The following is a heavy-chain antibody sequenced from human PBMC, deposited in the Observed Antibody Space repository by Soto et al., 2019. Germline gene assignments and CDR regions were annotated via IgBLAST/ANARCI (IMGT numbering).Heavy chain of an antibody. Sequence: SQTLSLTCAISGGSVSSNSAAWNWIRQSPSRGLEWLGRTYYRSKWYNDYAVSVKSRITINPDTSKNQFSLQLNSVTPEDTAVYYCARDSGSYPTYYYYYGMDVWGQGTTVTVYS. D-gene: IGHD1-26*01. CDR2: TYYRSKWYN. CDR1: GGSVSSNSAA. J-gene: IGHJ6*02. V-gene: IGHV6-1*01. CDR3: ARDSGSYPTYYYYYGMDV.